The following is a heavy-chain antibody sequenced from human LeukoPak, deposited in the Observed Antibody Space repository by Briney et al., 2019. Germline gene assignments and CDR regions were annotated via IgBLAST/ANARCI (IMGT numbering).Heavy chain of an antibody. Sequence: PGGSLRLSCAASGFTFSRYAMSWARQAPAKGLEWVSGISGSGDTTYYADPVKGRFTISRDNSKNTLYLQMNSLRAEDTAVYYCEKHFGDCSNGVCYGKPFDYWGQGTLVTASS. CDR2: ISGSGDTT. V-gene: IGHV3-23*01. J-gene: IGHJ4*02. D-gene: IGHD2-8*01. CDR3: EKHFGDCSNGVCYGKPFDY. CDR1: GFTFSRYA.